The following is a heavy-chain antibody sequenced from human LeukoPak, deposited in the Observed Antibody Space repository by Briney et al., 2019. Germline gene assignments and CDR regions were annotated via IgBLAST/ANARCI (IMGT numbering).Heavy chain of an antibody. CDR3: ARERMYSGSGSTYPYYDY. CDR2: IKQDGSEK. J-gene: IGHJ4*02. Sequence: GGSLRLSCAASGFTFSSYWMSWVRQAPGKGLEWVANIKQDGSEKYYVDSVKGRFTISRDNAKNSLYLQMNSLRAEDTAEYFCARERMYSGSGSTYPYYDYWGQGTLVTVSS. V-gene: IGHV3-7*01. CDR1: GFTFSSYW. D-gene: IGHD3-10*01.